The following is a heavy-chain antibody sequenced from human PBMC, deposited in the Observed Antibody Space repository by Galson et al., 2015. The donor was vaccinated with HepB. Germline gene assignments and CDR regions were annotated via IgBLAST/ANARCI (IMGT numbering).Heavy chain of an antibody. CDR1: GYTFIGYY. V-gene: IGHV1-2*02. Sequence: SVKVSCKAAGYTFIGYYMHWVRQAPGQGLEWMGWNNPNSGGTNYAQKFQGRVTMTRDTSISTAYMELSRLRSDDTAVYYCASGGYNWNPYWFDPWGQGTLVTVSS. CDR2: NNPNSGGT. CDR3: ASGGYNWNPYWFDP. D-gene: IGHD1-20*01. J-gene: IGHJ5*02.